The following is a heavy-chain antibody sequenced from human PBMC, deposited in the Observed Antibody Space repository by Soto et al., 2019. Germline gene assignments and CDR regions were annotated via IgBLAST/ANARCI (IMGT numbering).Heavy chain of an antibody. Sequence: QVQLVQSGAEVKKPGSSVKVSCKASGGTFSNHAISWVRQAPGQGLEWMGGIIPMFGTADYAQKFQGRVTITADESTTTAHMELRSLRSEDSAVYYCARDDATYCGGDCYRYFFYGLDVWGQGTTVTVSS. D-gene: IGHD2-21*02. J-gene: IGHJ6*02. CDR3: ARDDATYCGGDCYRYFFYGLDV. V-gene: IGHV1-69*01. CDR1: GGTFSNHA. CDR2: IIPMFGTA.